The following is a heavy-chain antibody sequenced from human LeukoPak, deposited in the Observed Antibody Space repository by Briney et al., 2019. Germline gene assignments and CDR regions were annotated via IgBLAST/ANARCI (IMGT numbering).Heavy chain of an antibody. D-gene: IGHD2-2*01. Sequence: ASVKVSCKASGYTFTSYAMHWVRQAPGQRLEWIGWINAGNGNTKYSQKFQGRVTITRDTSASTAYMELSSLRSEDTAVYYCARDGADIVVVPAAPAYFDYWGQGTLVTVSS. J-gene: IGHJ4*02. CDR1: GYTFTSYA. CDR2: INAGNGNT. V-gene: IGHV1-3*01. CDR3: ARDGADIVVVPAAPAYFDY.